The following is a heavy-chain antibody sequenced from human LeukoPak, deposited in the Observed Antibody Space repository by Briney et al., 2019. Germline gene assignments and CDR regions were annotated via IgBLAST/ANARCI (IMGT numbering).Heavy chain of an antibody. J-gene: IGHJ4*02. CDR1: GFTFSKYW. D-gene: IGHD6-19*01. Sequence: GGSLRLPCAASGFTFSKYWMLWVRQAPGKGLESVSRINTDGTVTTYPDSVKCRFTVSRDNADNTMFLQMNSVRDEDTAVYYCATKQWLAPPPDSWGQGTPVTVSS. V-gene: IGHV3-74*01. CDR2: INTDGTVT. CDR3: ATKQWLAPPPDS.